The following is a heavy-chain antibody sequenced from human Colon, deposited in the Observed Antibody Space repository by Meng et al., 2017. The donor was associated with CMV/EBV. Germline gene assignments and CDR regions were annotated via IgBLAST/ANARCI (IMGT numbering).Heavy chain of an antibody. CDR3: ARVSGSIIMVALDS. CDR1: GFTFSSYW. V-gene: IGHV3-48*01. D-gene: IGHD2-8*01. Sequence: GESLKISCVASGFTFSSYWMSWVRQAPGKGLEWVSYISRSSDTIHYADSVKGRFSISRDNAKNSLYLQMNSLRAEDTAVYYCARVSGSIIMVALDSWGQGTLVTVSS. CDR2: ISRSSDTI. J-gene: IGHJ4*02.